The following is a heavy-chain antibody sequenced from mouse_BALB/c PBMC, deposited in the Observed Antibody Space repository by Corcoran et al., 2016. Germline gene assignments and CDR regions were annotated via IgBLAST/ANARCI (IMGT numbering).Heavy chain of an antibody. CDR2: FYPGSGSI. V-gene: IGHV1-62-2*01. Sequence: VQLQQFGAELVKPGASVQRFCMASGYTFTEYIIHWVKQRSGQGLTWIGWFYPGSGSIKYNEKFKDKATLTADKSSSTVYMELSRLTSEDSAVYFCARHEDGYYGRYWGQGTSVTVSS. J-gene: IGHJ4*01. CDR1: GYTFTEYI. D-gene: IGHD1-1*01. CDR3: ARHEDGYYGRY.